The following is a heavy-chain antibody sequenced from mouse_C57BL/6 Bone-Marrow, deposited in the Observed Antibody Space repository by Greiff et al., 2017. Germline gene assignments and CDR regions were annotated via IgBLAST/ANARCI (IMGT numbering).Heavy chain of an antibody. CDR1: GYAFSSSW. CDR2: IYPGDGDT. CDR3: AREGLGYYKDY. D-gene: IGHD2-3*01. Sequence: QVQLQQSGPELVKPGASVKISCKASGYAFSSSWMNWVKQRPGKGLEWIGRIYPGDGDTTYNGKFKGKATLTADKSSSTAYMQLSSLTSEDSAVYFCAREGLGYYKDYWGQGTTLTVSS. V-gene: IGHV1-82*01. J-gene: IGHJ2*01.